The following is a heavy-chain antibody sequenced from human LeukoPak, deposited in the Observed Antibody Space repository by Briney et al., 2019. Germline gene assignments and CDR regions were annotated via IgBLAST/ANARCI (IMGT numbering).Heavy chain of an antibody. J-gene: IGHJ5*02. V-gene: IGHV1-69*01. CDR2: IIPIFGTA. D-gene: IGHD1-14*01. CDR1: GGTFSSYA. Sequence: SVKVSCKASGGTFSSYAISWVRQAPGQGLEWMGGIIPIFGTANYAQKFQGRVTITADESTSTAYMELSSLRSEDTAVYYCAREGRAYRPGRFDPRGQGTLVTVSS. CDR3: AREGRAYRPGRFDP.